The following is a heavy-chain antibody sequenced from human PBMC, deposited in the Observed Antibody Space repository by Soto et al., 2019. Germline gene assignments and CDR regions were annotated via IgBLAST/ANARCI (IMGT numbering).Heavy chain of an antibody. D-gene: IGHD6-6*01. CDR3: VTWGGIEARNLDH. CDR2: INYNGGTT. V-gene: IGHV3-64D*06. J-gene: IGHJ4*02. Sequence: GGSLRLSCSASGFPFSNHAMHWVRQAPGKGLEYVSAINYNGGTTYYVDSVKGRFTVSRDNSKNTLYLQMSSLKVEDTAMYHCVTWGGIEARNLDHWGQGTLVTVSS. CDR1: GFPFSNHA.